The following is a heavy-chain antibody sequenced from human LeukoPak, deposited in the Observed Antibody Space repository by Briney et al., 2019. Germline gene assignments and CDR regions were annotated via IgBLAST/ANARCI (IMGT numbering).Heavy chain of an antibody. Sequence: VASVKVSCKASGYTFTGYYMHWVRQAPGQGLEWMGWINPNSGGTNYAQKFQGRVTMTRDTSISTAYMELSRLRSDDTAVYYCARDLSGYDYVWGTLTTDVWGKGTTVTVSS. CDR3: ARDLSGYDYVWGTLTTDV. V-gene: IGHV1-2*02. CDR1: GYTFTGYY. D-gene: IGHD3-16*01. J-gene: IGHJ6*04. CDR2: INPNSGGT.